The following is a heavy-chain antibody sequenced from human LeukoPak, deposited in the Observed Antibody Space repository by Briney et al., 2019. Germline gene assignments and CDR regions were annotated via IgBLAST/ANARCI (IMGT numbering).Heavy chain of an antibody. CDR3: ATDRSSIAVRPH. CDR2: IKQDGSEK. Sequence: GGSLRLSCAASGFTLSSYWMSWVRQAPGKGLEWVANIKQDGSEKYYVDSVKGRFTIPRDNAKNTLYLQMNSLRAEDTAVYYCATDRSSIAVRPHWGQGTLVTVSS. J-gene: IGHJ4*02. D-gene: IGHD6-6*01. V-gene: IGHV3-7*01. CDR1: GFTLSSYW.